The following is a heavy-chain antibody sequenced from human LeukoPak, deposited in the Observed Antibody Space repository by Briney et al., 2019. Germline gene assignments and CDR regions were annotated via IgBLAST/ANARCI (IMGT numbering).Heavy chain of an antibody. CDR1: GFTFSSYA. CDR2: ISGSGGST. CDR3: AKDSYYCSSTSCSYYYYYYYMDV. J-gene: IGHJ6*03. D-gene: IGHD2-2*01. V-gene: IGHV3-23*01. Sequence: GGSLRLSCAASGFTFSSYAMSWVRQVPGKGLEWVSAISGSGGSTYYADSVKGRFTISRDNSKNTLYLQMNSLRAEDTAVYYCAKDSYYCSSTSCSYYYYYYYMDVWGKGTTVTVSS.